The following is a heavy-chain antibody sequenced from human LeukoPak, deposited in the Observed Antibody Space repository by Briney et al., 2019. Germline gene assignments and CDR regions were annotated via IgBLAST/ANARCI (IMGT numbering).Heavy chain of an antibody. CDR3: ARVQWELRGVGSYFEY. J-gene: IGHJ4*02. V-gene: IGHV3-7*01. D-gene: IGHD1-26*01. CDR2: IKQDGSEK. CDR1: GFTFSSYW. Sequence: HPGGSLRLSCVVSGFTFSSYWMSWVRQAPGKGLEWVANIKQDGSEKYYVDSVKGRFTMSRDNAKNSLYLQMKSLRAEDTAVYYCARVQWELRGVGSYFEYWGQGALVTVSS.